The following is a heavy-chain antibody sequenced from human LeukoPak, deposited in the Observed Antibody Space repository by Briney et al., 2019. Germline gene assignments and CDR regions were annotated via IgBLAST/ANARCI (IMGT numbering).Heavy chain of an antibody. Sequence: GGSLRLSCATSGFTVSSNYMSWVRQAPGKGLEWVSVIYSGGSTYYADSVKGRFTISRDNSKNTLYLQMNSLRAGDTAVYYCARDHYYYMDVWGKGTTVTVSS. V-gene: IGHV3-53*01. CDR3: ARDHYYYMDV. CDR1: GFTVSSNY. CDR2: IYSGGST. J-gene: IGHJ6*03.